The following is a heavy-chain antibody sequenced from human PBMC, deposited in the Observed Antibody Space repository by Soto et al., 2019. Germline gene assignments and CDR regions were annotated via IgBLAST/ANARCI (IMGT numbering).Heavy chain of an antibody. V-gene: IGHV3-66*01. CDR3: ARYTVGTRLDY. Sequence: EVQLVESGGGLVQPGGSLRLSCAASGFTVSSNYMSWVRQAPGKGLEWVSVIYSGGSTYYADYVKGRFTISRDNSKNTLYLQMNSLRAEDTAVYYCARYTVGTRLDYWGQGTLVTVSS. CDR2: IYSGGST. J-gene: IGHJ4*02. CDR1: GFTVSSNY. D-gene: IGHD3-16*01.